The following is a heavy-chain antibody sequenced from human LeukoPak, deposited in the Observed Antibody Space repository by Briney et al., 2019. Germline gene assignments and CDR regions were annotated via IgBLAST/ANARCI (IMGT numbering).Heavy chain of an antibody. D-gene: IGHD6-19*01. Sequence: SETLSLTCTVSGYSISSGYYWGWIRQPPGKGLEWIGSIYHSGSTYYNPSLKSRVTISVDTAKNQFSLNLSSVTAADTAVYYCARGVSVAVTFEYWGQGTLVTVSS. J-gene: IGHJ4*02. CDR1: GYSISSGYY. V-gene: IGHV4-38-2*02. CDR2: IYHSGST. CDR3: ARGVSVAVTFEY.